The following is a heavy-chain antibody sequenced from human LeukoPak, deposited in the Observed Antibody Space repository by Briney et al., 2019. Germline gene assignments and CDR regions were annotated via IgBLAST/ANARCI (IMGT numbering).Heavy chain of an antibody. CDR3: AKVGESHSYDYYMDV. Sequence: GGSLRLSCAASGFTFSSYGMHWVRQAPGKGLEWVAVIWYDGSNKYYADSVKGRFTISRDNSKNTLYLQMNSLRAEDTAVYYCAKVGESHSYDYYMDVWGKGTTVTVSS. D-gene: IGHD3-10*01. V-gene: IGHV3-33*06. CDR1: GFTFSSYG. J-gene: IGHJ6*03. CDR2: IWYDGSNK.